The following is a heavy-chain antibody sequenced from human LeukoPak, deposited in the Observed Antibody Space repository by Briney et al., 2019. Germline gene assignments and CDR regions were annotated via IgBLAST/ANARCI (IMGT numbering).Heavy chain of an antibody. V-gene: IGHV3-66*01. J-gene: IGHJ6*03. CDR3: ARDNYYYYMDV. CDR1: GFTVSSNY. Sequence: GGSLRLSCAASGFTVSSNYMSWVRQAPGKGLEWVSVIYSGGSTCYADSVKGRFTISRDNSKNTLYLQMNSLRAEDTAVYYCARDNYYYYMDVWGKGTTVTISS. CDR2: IYSGGST.